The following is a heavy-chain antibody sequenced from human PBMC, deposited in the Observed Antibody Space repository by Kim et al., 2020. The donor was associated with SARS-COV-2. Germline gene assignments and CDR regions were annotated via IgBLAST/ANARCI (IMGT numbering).Heavy chain of an antibody. CDR1: GFTFSSYG. CDR2: ISYDGSNK. V-gene: IGHV3-30*18. Sequence: GGSLRLSCAASGFTFSSYGMHWVHQAPGKGLEWVAVISYDGSNKYYADSVKGRFTISRDNSKNTLYLQMNSLRAEDTAVYYCAKEYYYDSSGYLGEGYWGQGTLVTVSS. J-gene: IGHJ4*02. D-gene: IGHD3-22*01. CDR3: AKEYYYDSSGYLGEGY.